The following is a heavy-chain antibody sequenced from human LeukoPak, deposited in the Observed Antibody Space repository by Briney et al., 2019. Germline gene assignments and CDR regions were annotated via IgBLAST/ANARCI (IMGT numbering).Heavy chain of an antibody. CDR1: GYTFTSYD. Sequence: ASVEVSCKASGYTFTSYDINWVRQATGQGLEWMGWMNPNSGNTGYAQKFQGRVTMTRNTSISTAYMELSSLRSEDTAVYYCARGLLYSSSFRYFQHWGQGTLVTVSS. J-gene: IGHJ1*01. CDR3: ARGLLYSSSFRYFQH. D-gene: IGHD6-13*01. V-gene: IGHV1-8*01. CDR2: MNPNSGNT.